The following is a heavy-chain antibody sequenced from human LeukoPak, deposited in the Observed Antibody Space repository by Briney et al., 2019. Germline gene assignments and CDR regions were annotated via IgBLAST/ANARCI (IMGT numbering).Heavy chain of an antibody. J-gene: IGHJ4*02. V-gene: IGHV4-39*07. CDR2: TYYSGST. CDR1: GGSISSSSYY. D-gene: IGHD3-3*01. CDR3: ARKETYYDFWSGYYSSGKFDY. Sequence: PSETLSLTCTVSGGSISSSSYYWGWIRQPPGKGLEWIGSTYYSGSTYYNPSLKSRVTISVDTSKNQFSLKLSSVTAADTAVYYCARKETYYDFWSGYYSSGKFDYWGQGTLVTVSS.